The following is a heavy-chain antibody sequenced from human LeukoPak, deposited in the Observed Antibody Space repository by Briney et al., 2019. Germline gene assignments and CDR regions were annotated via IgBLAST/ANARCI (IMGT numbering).Heavy chain of an antibody. J-gene: IGHJ3*02. CDR2: IIPIFGTA. CDR3: ARALNPTRYGVMAIFGVVTAPFDI. D-gene: IGHD3-3*01. Sequence: ASVKVSCKASGYTFTSYAISWVRQAPGQGLEWMGGIIPIFGTANYAQKFQGRVTITADESTSTAYMELSSLRSEDTAVYYCARALNPTRYGVMAIFGVVTAPFDIWGQGTMVTVSS. CDR1: GYTFTSYA. V-gene: IGHV1-69*13.